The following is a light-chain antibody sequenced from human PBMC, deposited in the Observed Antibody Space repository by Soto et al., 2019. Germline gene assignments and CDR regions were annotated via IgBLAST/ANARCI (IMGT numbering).Light chain of an antibody. CDR1: QSITNY. J-gene: IGKJ1*01. CDR2: AAS. Sequence: DIQMTQSPSSLSASVGDRVTITCRASQSITNYLNWYQHKPGKAPNLLIYAASSLQSGFPSRFSGSGSETDFTLIISSLQPEDFATYYCQQSYSTPWTFGQGPTVEFK. CDR3: QQSYSTPWT. V-gene: IGKV1-39*01.